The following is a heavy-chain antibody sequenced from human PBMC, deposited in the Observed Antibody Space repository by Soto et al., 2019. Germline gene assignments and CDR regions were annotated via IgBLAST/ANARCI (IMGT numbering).Heavy chain of an antibody. CDR1: GYTFTSYA. D-gene: IGHD6-19*01. V-gene: IGHV1-3*01. CDR2: INAGNGNT. J-gene: IGHJ5*02. CDR3: ARGVAGPLHWFDP. Sequence: QVQLAQSGAEVKKPGASVKVSCKASGYTFTSYAMHWVRQAPGQRLEWMGWINAGNGNTKYSQKLQGRVTITRDTSASTAYMELSSLRSEDTAVYYCARGVAGPLHWFDPWGQGTLVTVSS.